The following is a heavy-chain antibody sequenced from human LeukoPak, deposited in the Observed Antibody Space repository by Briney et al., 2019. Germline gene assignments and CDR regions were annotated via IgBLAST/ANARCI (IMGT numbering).Heavy chain of an antibody. J-gene: IGHJ6*02. D-gene: IGHD3-16*01. CDR3: ATHYGYYHYGMDV. CDR2: IYNDGST. V-gene: IGHV3-66*01. Sequence: GGSLRLSCAASGFTVSSKYMSWVRQAPGKGLEWVSVIYNDGSTYYADSVRGRFTISRDNSKNTLYAQMNSLRAEDTAVYYCATHYGYYHYGMDVWGQGTTVTVSS. CDR1: GFTVSSKY.